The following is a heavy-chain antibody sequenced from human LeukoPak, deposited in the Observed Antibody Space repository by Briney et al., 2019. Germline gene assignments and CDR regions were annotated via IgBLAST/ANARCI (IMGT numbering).Heavy chain of an antibody. CDR3: ARRPQGDYGMDV. V-gene: IGHV1-69*04. CDR2: IIPILGIA. CDR1: GGTFSSYA. J-gene: IGHJ6*02. Sequence: SVKVSCKASGGTFSSYAISWVRQAPGQGLEWMGRIIPILGIANYAQKFQVRVTITADKSTSTAFMELSSLRSEDTAVYYCARRPQGDYGMDVWGQGTTVTVSS.